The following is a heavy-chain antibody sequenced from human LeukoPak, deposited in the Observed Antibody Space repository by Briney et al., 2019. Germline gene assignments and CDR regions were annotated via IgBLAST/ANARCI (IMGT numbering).Heavy chain of an antibody. Sequence: ASVKVSCKASGYTFTGYYVHWVRQAPGQGLEWMGRINPNSGDTNYAQKFQGRVTMTRDTSISTAYMELSRLRSDDTAVYYCATDLSGSRDLTWYGMDVWGQGTTVTVSS. CDR3: ATDLSGSRDLTWYGMDV. CDR2: INPNSGDT. J-gene: IGHJ6*02. CDR1: GYTFTGYY. V-gene: IGHV1-2*06. D-gene: IGHD1-26*01.